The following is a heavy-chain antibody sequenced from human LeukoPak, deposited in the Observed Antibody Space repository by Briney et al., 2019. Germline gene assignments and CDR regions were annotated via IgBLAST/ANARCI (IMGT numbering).Heavy chain of an antibody. CDR2: IYTSGST. V-gene: IGHV4-4*07. CDR1: GGSISSYY. Sequence: SETLSLTCTVSGGSISSYYWSWILQPAGKGLEWIGRIYTSGSTNYNPSLKSRVTMSVDTSKNQFSLKLSSVTAADTAVYYCAREWSGSSGWYSVADYYYYYGMDVWGQGTTVTVSS. CDR3: AREWSGSSGWYSVADYYYYYGMDV. D-gene: IGHD6-19*01. J-gene: IGHJ6*02.